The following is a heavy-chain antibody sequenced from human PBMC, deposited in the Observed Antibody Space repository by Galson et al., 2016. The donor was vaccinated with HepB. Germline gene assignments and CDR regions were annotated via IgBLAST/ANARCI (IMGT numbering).Heavy chain of an antibody. CDR3: SRGGYDVAGYYYYGLDV. Sequence: SLRLSCAASGFTFSDYYMSWIRQARGKGLEWVSYISSSGSSRYFADSVKGRFTVSRDNTKTSLYLQINSLRDEDTAVYYCSRGGYDVAGYYYYGLDVGGQGTTFTVSS. V-gene: IGHV3-11*01. J-gene: IGHJ6*02. CDR2: ISSSGSSR. CDR1: GFTFSDYY. D-gene: IGHD5-12*01.